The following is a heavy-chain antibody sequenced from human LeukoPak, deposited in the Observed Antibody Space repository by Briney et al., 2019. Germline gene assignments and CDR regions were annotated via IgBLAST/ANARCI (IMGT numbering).Heavy chain of an antibody. CDR2: ISSSGSTI. CDR3: ARDYYYGSGRFDY. Sequence: GGSLRLSCAASGFTFNSYEMNWVGQAPGKGLEGVSYISSSGSTIYYPDSVKGRFTISRDNAKNSLYLQMNSLRAEDTAVYYCARDYYYGSGRFDYWGQGTLVIVSS. J-gene: IGHJ4*02. D-gene: IGHD3-10*01. V-gene: IGHV3-48*03. CDR1: GFTFNSYE.